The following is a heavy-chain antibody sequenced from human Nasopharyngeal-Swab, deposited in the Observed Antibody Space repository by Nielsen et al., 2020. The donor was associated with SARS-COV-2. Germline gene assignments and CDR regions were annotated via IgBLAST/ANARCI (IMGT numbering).Heavy chain of an antibody. Sequence: GGSLRLSCAASGFTFTSHGMYWVRQAPGEGLDWGAFIRNDGSNKNYADSVKGRFTISRDNSKNTLYLQMNSLRAEDTAMYYCAKDRQLWSNDFDYWGQGTLVTVSS. D-gene: IGHD5-18*01. CDR1: GFTFTSHG. V-gene: IGHV3-30*02. CDR2: IRNDGSNK. CDR3: AKDRQLWSNDFDY. J-gene: IGHJ4*02.